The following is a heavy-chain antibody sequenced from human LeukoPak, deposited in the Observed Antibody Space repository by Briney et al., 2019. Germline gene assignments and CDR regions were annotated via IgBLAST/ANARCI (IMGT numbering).Heavy chain of an antibody. CDR3: TTLRGGFEY. V-gene: IGHV3-15*01. D-gene: IGHD3-16*01. Sequence: GGSLRLSCAASGFTFSNAWMTWVRQAPGKGLEWVGRIKSKTDGGTTAYAAPVKGRFIISRDDSINSLYLEMNSLKTEDTAVYYCTTLRGGFEYWGQGSLVTVSP. CDR1: GFTFSNAW. CDR2: IKSKTDGGTT. J-gene: IGHJ4*02.